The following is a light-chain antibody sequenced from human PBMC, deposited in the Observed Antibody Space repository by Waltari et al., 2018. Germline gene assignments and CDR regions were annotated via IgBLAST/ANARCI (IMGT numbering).Light chain of an antibody. V-gene: IGKV1-5*03. Sequence: DIQMTQSPSTLSASVAERVTITCRASQNIGRWMAWYQQKPCKAPDLLIYESSTLESGVPARFGVSGSGTEFTLTVSSLQPHDFATYCCRQYNNYPYTFGQGTKLDI. CDR2: ESS. J-gene: IGKJ2*01. CDR3: RQYNNYPYT. CDR1: QNIGRW.